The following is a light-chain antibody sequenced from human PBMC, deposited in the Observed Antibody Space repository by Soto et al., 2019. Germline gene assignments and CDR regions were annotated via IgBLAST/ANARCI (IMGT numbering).Light chain of an antibody. CDR1: SXDVGGYNY. V-gene: IGLV2-14*01. Sequence: QSALTQPASVSGSPGQSITIPCTGTSXDVGGYNYVSWFQHRPGKAPKLMIYEVSNRPSGVPNRFSASKSGNTASLTISGLQAEDEAYYFCSSYTDSGSLYVFGTGTKVTVL. J-gene: IGLJ1*01. CDR2: EVS. CDR3: SSYTDSGSLYV.